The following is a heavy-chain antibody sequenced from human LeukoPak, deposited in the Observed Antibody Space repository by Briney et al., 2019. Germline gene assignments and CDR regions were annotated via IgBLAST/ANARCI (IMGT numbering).Heavy chain of an antibody. Sequence: SQTLSLTCAISRDSVSSKSATWTWIRQSPSRGLEWLGGTYYRSKWYNDYAVSVKGRITINPDTSKNQFSLHLNFVTPEDTAVYYCARVGQRYSSAWYYVDYYDYWGQGTLVTVSS. CDR3: ARVGQRYSSAWYYVDYYDY. J-gene: IGHJ4*02. D-gene: IGHD6-13*01. CDR1: RDSVSSKSAT. V-gene: IGHV6-1*01. CDR2: TYYRSKWYN.